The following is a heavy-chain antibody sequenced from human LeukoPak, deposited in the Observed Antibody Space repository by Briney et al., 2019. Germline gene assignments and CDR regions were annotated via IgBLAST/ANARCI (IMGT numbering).Heavy chain of an antibody. CDR3: ATRVSGAFY. D-gene: IGHD1-26*01. Sequence: GESLKISCKGSGYTFTTYWIGWMRQMPGKGLEWMAIITPGTSNTRYSPSLQGQVTISADNSISTAYLQWSSLKASDSAIYYCATRVSGAFYWGLGTLVPVSS. CDR1: GYTFTTYW. V-gene: IGHV5-51*01. J-gene: IGHJ4*02. CDR2: ITPGTSNT.